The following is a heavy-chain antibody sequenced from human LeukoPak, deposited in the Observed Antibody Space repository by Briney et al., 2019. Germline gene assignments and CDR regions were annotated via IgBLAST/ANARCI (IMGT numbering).Heavy chain of an antibody. CDR1: GYTFTGYY. CDR2: INPNSGGT. Sequence: ASVKVSCKASGYTFTGYYMHWVRQAPGQGLEWMGWINPNSGGTNYAQKFQGRVTMTRDTSISTAYMELSRLRSDDTAVYYCARAGGDGIMITFGGVIISGAFDIRGQGTMVTVSS. J-gene: IGHJ3*02. D-gene: IGHD3-16*02. V-gene: IGHV1-2*02. CDR3: ARAGGDGIMITFGGVIISGAFDI.